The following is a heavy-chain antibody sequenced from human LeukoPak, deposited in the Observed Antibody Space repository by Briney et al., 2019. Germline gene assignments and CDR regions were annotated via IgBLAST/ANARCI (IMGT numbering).Heavy chain of an antibody. V-gene: IGHV3-48*01. CDR2: ISGSSSSSDGGAK. CDR3: ARGLGYYDSTGYYGGAFDI. D-gene: IGHD3-22*01. CDR1: GFTFSTYS. Sequence: GGSLRLSCTASGFTFSTYSMNWVRQAPGRGLEWVSYISGSSSSSDGGAKQYADSVKGRFTISRDNSKNKLYLQMNSLRAEDTAVYYCARGLGYYDSTGYYGGAFDIWGQGTMVTVSS. J-gene: IGHJ3*02.